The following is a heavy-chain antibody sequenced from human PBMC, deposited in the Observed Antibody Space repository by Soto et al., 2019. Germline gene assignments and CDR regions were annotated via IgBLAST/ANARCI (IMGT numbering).Heavy chain of an antibody. J-gene: IGHJ4*02. V-gene: IGHV3-21*01. Sequence: GGSLRLSCAASGFTFSSYSMSWVRQAPGKGLEWVSSISSSSSYIYYADSVKGRFTISRDNAKNSLYLQMNSLRAGDTAVYYCVMFGYCSVISWPFDYWGQGTLVTVSS. CDR2: ISSSSSYI. CDR1: GFTFSSYS. D-gene: IGHD2-2*01. CDR3: VMFGYCSVISWPFDY.